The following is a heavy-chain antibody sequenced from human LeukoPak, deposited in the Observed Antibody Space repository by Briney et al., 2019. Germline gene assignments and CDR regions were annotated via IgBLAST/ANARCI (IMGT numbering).Heavy chain of an antibody. J-gene: IGHJ4*02. CDR3: ARGPETGYCSGGSCYSAPIGFDY. CDR1: GGSFSGYY. CDR2: INHSGST. D-gene: IGHD2-15*01. Sequence: SETLSLTCAVYGGSFSGYYWSWIRQPPGKGLEWIGEINHSGSTNYNPSLKSRVTISVDTSKNQFSLKLSSVTAADTAVYYCARGPETGYCSGGSCYSAPIGFDYWGQGTLVTVSS. V-gene: IGHV4-34*01.